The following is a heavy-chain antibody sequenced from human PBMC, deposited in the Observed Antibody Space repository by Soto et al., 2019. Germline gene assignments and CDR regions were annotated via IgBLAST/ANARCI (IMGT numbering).Heavy chain of an antibody. J-gene: IGHJ4*02. V-gene: IGHV4-34*01. CDR3: ARGGNDYVWGSYRYTSHFDY. CDR1: GGSFSGYY. Sequence: PSETLSLTCAVYGGSFSGYYWSWIRQPPGKGLGWIGEINHSGSTNYNPSLKSRVTISVDTSKNQFSLKLSSVTAADTAVYYCARGGNDYVWGSYRYTSHFDYWGQGTLVTVSS. CDR2: INHSGST. D-gene: IGHD3-16*02.